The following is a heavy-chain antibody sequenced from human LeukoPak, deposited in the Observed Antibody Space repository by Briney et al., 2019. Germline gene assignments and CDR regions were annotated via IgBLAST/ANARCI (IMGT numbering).Heavy chain of an antibody. Sequence: PSETLSLTCSVSGVSVSRTSYYWSWIRQPPGKGLEWIGYISYSRSTNYNPSLKSRVTISVDTSKNQFSLKLTSVTAADTAMYYCASLYCSRSSCFFDAWGQGTLVIVSS. J-gene: IGHJ4*02. D-gene: IGHD2-2*01. CDR1: GVSVSRTSYY. CDR2: ISYSRST. V-gene: IGHV4-61*01. CDR3: ASLYCSRSSCFFDA.